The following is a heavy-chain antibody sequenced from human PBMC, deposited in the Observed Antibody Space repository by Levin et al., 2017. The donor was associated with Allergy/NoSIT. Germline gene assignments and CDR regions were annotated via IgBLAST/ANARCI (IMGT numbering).Heavy chain of an antibody. Sequence: GESLKISCAASGFTFSSYGMHWVRQAPGKGLEWVAVIWYDGSNKYYADSVKGRFTISRDNSKNTLYLQMNSLRAEDTAVYYCARDGSGSYYPYFDYWGQGTLVTVSS. D-gene: IGHD3-10*01. CDR2: IWYDGSNK. CDR1: GFTFSSYG. J-gene: IGHJ4*02. V-gene: IGHV3-33*01. CDR3: ARDGSGSYYPYFDY.